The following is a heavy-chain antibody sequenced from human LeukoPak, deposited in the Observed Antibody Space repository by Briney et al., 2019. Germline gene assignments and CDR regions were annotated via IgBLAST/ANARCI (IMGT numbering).Heavy chain of an antibody. CDR1: GLTFRNYG. V-gene: IGHV3-33*03. J-gene: IGHJ2*01. D-gene: IGHD2-2*01. Sequence: GTPLRLSCVASGLTFRNYGFHWVRQAPGKGLEWVAIIYSGGGTTKYYAESVKDRFIITRDDSRDTLYLQMNSLRAEDTAVYYCVVILVPGGVWHFDLWGRGTLVTVSS. CDR3: VVILVPGGVWHFDL. CDR2: IYSGGGTTK.